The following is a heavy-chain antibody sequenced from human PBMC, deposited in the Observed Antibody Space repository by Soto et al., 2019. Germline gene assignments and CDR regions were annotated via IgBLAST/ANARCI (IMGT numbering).Heavy chain of an antibody. CDR1: GGSFSGYY. CDR3: ARGRYYDSSFDY. Sequence: SETLSLTCAVYGGSFSGYYWSWIRQPPGKGLEWIGEINHSGSTNYNPSLKSRVTISVDTSKNQFSLKLSSVTAADTAVYYCARGRYYDSSFDYWGQGTLVTVSS. J-gene: IGHJ4*02. V-gene: IGHV4-34*01. CDR2: INHSGST. D-gene: IGHD3-22*01.